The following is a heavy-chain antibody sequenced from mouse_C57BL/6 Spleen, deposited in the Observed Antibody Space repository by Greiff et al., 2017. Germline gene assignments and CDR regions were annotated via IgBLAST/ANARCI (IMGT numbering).Heavy chain of an antibody. D-gene: IGHD1-1*01. CDR3: ARLLQNYYAMDY. J-gene: IGHJ4*01. CDR1: GYTFTSYW. Sequence: VQLQQPGAELVKPGASVKLSCKASGYTFTSYWMHWVKQRPGPGLEWIGMIHPNSGSTNYNEKFKSKATLTVDKSSSTAYMQLSSLTSEDSAVYYCARLLQNYYAMDYWGQGTSVTVSS. V-gene: IGHV1-64*01. CDR2: IHPNSGST.